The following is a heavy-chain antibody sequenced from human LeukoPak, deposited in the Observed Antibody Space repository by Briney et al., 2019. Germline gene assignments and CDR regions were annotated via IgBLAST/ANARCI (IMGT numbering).Heavy chain of an antibody. D-gene: IGHD6-13*01. CDR2: IYSGGST. CDR3: AIPIAAAGRELDDAFDI. J-gene: IGHJ3*02. CDR1: GFTVSSNY. V-gene: IGHV3-66*01. Sequence: GGSLRLSCAASGFTVSSNYMSWVRQAPGKGLEWVSVIYSGGSTYYADSVKGRFTISRDNSKNTLYLQMNSLRAEDTAVYYCAIPIAAAGRELDDAFDIWGQGTMVTVSS.